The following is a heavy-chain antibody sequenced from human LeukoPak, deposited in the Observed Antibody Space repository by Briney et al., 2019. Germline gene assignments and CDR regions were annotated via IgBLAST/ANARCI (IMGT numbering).Heavy chain of an antibody. J-gene: IGHJ6*02. V-gene: IGHV3-48*01. D-gene: IGHD3-10*01. CDR3: ARDRPGSMDV. CDR2: ISSSSSTI. Sequence: PGGSLRLSCAASGFTFSSYSMNWVRQAPGKGLEWVSYISSSSSTIHYADSVKGRFTISRDNAKNSLYLQMNSLRAEDTAVYYCARDRPGSMDVWGQGTTVIVSS. CDR1: GFTFSSYS.